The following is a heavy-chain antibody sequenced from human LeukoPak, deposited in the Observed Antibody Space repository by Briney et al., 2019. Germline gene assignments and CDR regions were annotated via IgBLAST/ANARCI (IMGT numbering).Heavy chain of an antibody. Sequence: PGGSLRLSCAASGFTFSDHYMDWVRQAPGKGLEWVGRTRNKANSYTTEYAASVKGRFTISRDDSKNSLYLQMNSLKTEDTAVYYCARVEHDISTGSSQNIDYWGQGTLVTVSS. CDR3: ARVEHDISTGSSQNIDY. D-gene: IGHD3-9*01. J-gene: IGHJ4*02. CDR1: GFTFSDHY. CDR2: TRNKANSYTT. V-gene: IGHV3-72*01.